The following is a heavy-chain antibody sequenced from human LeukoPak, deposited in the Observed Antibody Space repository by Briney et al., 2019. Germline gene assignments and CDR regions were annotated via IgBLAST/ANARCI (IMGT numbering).Heavy chain of an antibody. CDR3: ARGYCSGGSCDWFDP. V-gene: IGHV3-48*04. Sequence: PGGSLRLSCAASGFTFSSYSMNWVRQAPGKGLEWVSYISSSSSTIYYADSVKGRFTISRDNAKNSLYLQMNSLRAEDTAVYYCARGYCSGGSCDWFDPWGQGTLVTVSS. CDR1: GFTFSSYS. J-gene: IGHJ5*02. D-gene: IGHD2-15*01. CDR2: ISSSSSTI.